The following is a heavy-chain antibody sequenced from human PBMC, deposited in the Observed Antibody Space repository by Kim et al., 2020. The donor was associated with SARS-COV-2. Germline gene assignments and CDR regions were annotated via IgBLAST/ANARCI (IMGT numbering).Heavy chain of an antibody. D-gene: IGHD2-15*01. V-gene: IGHV4-34*01. J-gene: IGHJ4*02. CDR3: ARGGISTRFEYYFDY. Sequence: PSLKSRVTIHVDTSKNQFSLKLSSVTAADTAVYYCARGGISTRFEYYFDYWGQGTLVTVSS.